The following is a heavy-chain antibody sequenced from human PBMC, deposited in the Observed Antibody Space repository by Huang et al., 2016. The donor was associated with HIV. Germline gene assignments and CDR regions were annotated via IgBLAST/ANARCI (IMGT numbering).Heavy chain of an antibody. CDR1: GVSVTRGPWY. CDR3: ARDIAIFGEPLDS. V-gene: IGHV4-39*01. D-gene: IGHD3-3*01. CDR2: INYDGST. Sequence: QPRLQESGPGLVQPSETLSLTCTVSGVSVTRGPWYWVWVRQSPGKGLEWIASINYDGSTYYKSSLKSRLTTSLDTSKNQFSLKLTSVTAADTAVYFCARDIAIFGEPLDSWGQGTAVTVSS. J-gene: IGHJ4*02.